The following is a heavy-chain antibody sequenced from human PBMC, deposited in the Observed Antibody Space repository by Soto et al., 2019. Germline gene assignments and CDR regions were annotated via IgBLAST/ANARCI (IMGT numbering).Heavy chain of an antibody. V-gene: IGHV3-13*01. J-gene: IGHJ4*02. D-gene: IGHD3-22*01. CDR1: GFTFSSYD. CDR3: AKANRFDDSSGYYLDY. CDR2: IGTAGDT. Sequence: GGSLRLSCAASGFTFSSYDMHWVRQATGKGLEWVSAIGTAGDTYYPGSVKGRFTISRENAKNSLYLQMNSLRAGDTAVYYCAKANRFDDSSGYYLDYWGQGTLVTVSS.